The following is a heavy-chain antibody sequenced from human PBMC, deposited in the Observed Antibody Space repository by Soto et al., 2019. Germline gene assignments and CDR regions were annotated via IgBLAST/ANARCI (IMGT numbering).Heavy chain of an antibody. CDR1: GDSIHSYY. CDR3: ARGHGNGGSSFDY. D-gene: IGHD2-15*01. Sequence: PSETLSLTCTVSGDSIHSYYWTWIRQSPAKGLEWIGYVYYNGDTNYNPSLKSRVTISVDTSNNQFSLRLSSVTPADTAVYYCARGHGNGGSSFDYWGQGTLVTVSS. J-gene: IGHJ4*02. V-gene: IGHV4-59*01. CDR2: VYYNGDT.